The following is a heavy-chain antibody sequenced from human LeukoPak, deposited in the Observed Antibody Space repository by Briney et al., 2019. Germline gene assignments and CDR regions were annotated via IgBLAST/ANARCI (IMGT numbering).Heavy chain of an antibody. V-gene: IGHV3-7*01. J-gene: IGHJ4*02. Sequence: GGSLRLSCAASGFIFSNYYMNWVRQAPGKGLEWVANIKQDGSEKYYVDSVKGRFTISRDNAKNSLYLQMSSLRAEDTAVYYCARDWIGRGQTPYYFDYWGQGTLVTVSS. D-gene: IGHD2-2*03. CDR1: GFIFSNYY. CDR2: IKQDGSEK. CDR3: ARDWIGRGQTPYYFDY.